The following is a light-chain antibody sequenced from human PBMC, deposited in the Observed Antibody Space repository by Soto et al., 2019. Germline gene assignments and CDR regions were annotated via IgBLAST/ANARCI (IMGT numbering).Light chain of an antibody. J-gene: IGLJ3*02. V-gene: IGLV4-69*01. CDR3: QTWGTGIQVV. CDR2: VSTDGSH. Sequence: QLVLTQSPSASASLGASVKLTCTLSSGHSRYAIAWHQQRPEKGPRFVMKVSTDGSHINGDDIPDRFSGSSSGAERYLTISSLQSDDEADYYCQTWGTGIQVVFGGGTKLTVL. CDR1: SGHSRYA.